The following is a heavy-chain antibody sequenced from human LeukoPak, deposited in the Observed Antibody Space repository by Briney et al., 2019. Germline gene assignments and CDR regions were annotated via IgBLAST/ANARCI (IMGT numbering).Heavy chain of an antibody. CDR1: GGSISTYF. V-gene: IGHV4-4*07. J-gene: IGHJ4*02. CDR3: AKSVLMRYYGSGDNNYYFDY. CDR2: IYTSETT. D-gene: IGHD3-10*01. Sequence: SESLSLTCTVSGGSISTYFWSWIRQPAGKGLEWIGRIYTSETTNYNPSLKSRVSTSVDTSKNQFSLNLSSVTAADTAVYYCAKSVLMRYYGSGDNNYYFDYWGQGTLVTVSS.